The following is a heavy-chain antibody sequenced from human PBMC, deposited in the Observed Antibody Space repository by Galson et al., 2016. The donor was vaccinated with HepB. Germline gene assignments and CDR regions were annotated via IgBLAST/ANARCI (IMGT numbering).Heavy chain of an antibody. J-gene: IGHJ4*02. CDR2: ISYDGSNK. V-gene: IGHV3-30*04. CDR3: ARDLA. CDR1: GFTFSTYA. D-gene: IGHD2-21*01. Sequence: SLRLSCAASGFTFSTYAMTWVRQAPGKGLEWVALISYDGSNKYYADSVKGRFTISRDNSKHTLSLQMNSLRTDDTAVYYCARDLAWGQGTLVIVSS.